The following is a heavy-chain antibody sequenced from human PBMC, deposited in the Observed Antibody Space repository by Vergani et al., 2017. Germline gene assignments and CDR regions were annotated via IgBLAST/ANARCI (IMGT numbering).Heavy chain of an antibody. CDR1: GGTFKSNT. J-gene: IGHJ6*02. Sequence: QVQLVQSGAEVKKPGSSVKVSCKTSGGTFKSNTFSWVRQAPGQGLEWMGGIIPIFGTADYAQDFQGRLSITADESTSTVYMELSSLRSDDTAVYYCAKTSFVGATAYYYYYGMDVWGQGTTVTVSS. D-gene: IGHD1-26*01. CDR2: IIPIFGTA. CDR3: AKTSFVGATAYYYYYGMDV. V-gene: IGHV1-69*01.